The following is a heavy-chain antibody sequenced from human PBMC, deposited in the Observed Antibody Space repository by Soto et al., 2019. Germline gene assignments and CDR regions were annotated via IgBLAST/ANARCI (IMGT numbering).Heavy chain of an antibody. CDR3: ARLEGLATISYYFDF. V-gene: IGHV4-34*01. CDR2: INYSGNT. D-gene: IGHD3-9*01. Sequence: SETLSLTFAAYGGSFSGYYWGWIRQPTGKGLEWIGEINYSGNTNYNPSLKSRVTISVDKSKSQFSLKLNSVTAADSAVYFCARLEGLATISYYFDFWGQGALVTVSS. CDR1: GGSFSGYY. J-gene: IGHJ4*02.